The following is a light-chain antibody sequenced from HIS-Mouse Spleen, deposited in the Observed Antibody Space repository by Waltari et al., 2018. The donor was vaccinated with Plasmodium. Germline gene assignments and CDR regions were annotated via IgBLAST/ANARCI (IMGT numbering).Light chain of an antibody. J-gene: IGLJ3*02. CDR2: EDS. CDR3: YSTDSSGNHRV. CDR1: ALPTTY. V-gene: IGLV3-10*01. Sequence: SYELTQPPSVSVSPGQTARIPCSGDALPTTYAYWYQQKSGQAPVLVIYEDSKRPSGIPERVSGSSSGTMATLTISGAQVEDEADYYCYSTDSSGNHRVFGGGTKLTVL.